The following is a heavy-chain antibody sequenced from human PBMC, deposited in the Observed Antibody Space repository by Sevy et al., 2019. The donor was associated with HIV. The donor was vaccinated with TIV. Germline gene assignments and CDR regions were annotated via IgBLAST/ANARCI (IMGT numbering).Heavy chain of an antibody. CDR2: ISAYNGNT. CDR3: ARDKGGLVHYGSGSSRQKWFDP. D-gene: IGHD3-10*01. Sequence: ASVKVTCKASGYTFTSYGISWVRQAPGQGLEWMGCISAYNGNTNYAQKLQGRVTMTTDTSTSTAYMELRSLRSDDTAVYYCARDKGGLVHYGSGSSRQKWFDPWGQGTLVTVSS. V-gene: IGHV1-18*01. J-gene: IGHJ5*02. CDR1: GYTFTSYG.